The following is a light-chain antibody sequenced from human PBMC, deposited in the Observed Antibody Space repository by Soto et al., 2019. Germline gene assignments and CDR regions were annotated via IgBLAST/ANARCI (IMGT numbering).Light chain of an antibody. CDR3: SSFTSSSSWV. CDR2: EVS. Sequence: QSVLTQPASVSGSPGQSITISCTGTSSDVGGYNYVSWYQQHPGKAPKVMIYEVSNRPSGVSYRFSGSKSGNTASLTISGLQAEDEADYYCSSFTSSSSWVFGGGTQLTVL. V-gene: IGLV2-14*01. CDR1: SSDVGGYNY. J-gene: IGLJ3*02.